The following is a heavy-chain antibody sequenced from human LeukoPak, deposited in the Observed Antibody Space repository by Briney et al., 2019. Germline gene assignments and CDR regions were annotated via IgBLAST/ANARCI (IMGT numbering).Heavy chain of an antibody. Sequence: GGSLRLSCAASGFTFSSYSMSWVRQAPGKGLEWVANIKQDGSEKYYVDSVKGRFTISRDNAKNSLYLQMNSLRAEDTAVYYCARVLSSAAEFDYWGQGTLVTVSS. J-gene: IGHJ4*02. V-gene: IGHV3-7*01. CDR1: GFTFSSYS. D-gene: IGHD6-13*01. CDR2: IKQDGSEK. CDR3: ARVLSSAAEFDY.